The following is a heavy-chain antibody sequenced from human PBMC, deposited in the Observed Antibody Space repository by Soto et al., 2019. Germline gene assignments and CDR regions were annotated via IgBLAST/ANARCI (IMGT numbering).Heavy chain of an antibody. D-gene: IGHD2-8*01. CDR1: GITFSTYA. Sequence: GASVKVSCKAPGITFSTYAIHWVRQAPGQRLEWMGWINAGNGDTRYSQKFQGRVTLTRDTSANTVYMDLSSLRSEDTALYYCANEISVYVTWGQGTLVTVSS. J-gene: IGHJ5*02. CDR2: INAGNGDT. CDR3: ANEISVYVT. V-gene: IGHV1-3*01.